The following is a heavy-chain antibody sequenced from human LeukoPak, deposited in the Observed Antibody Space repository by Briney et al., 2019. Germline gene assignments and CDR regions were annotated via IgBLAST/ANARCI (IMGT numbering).Heavy chain of an antibody. CDR3: AREGRQDYVYFDC. Sequence: SETLSLTCTVSGDSISSYYWSWIRQPPGKGLEWMGYINYSGNTNYNPSLKSRVTISVDTSKNQFSLRLTSVTAADTAVYYCAREGRQDYVYFDCWGQGTLITVSS. CDR2: INYSGNT. CDR1: GDSISSYY. D-gene: IGHD4-17*01. V-gene: IGHV4-59*01. J-gene: IGHJ4*02.